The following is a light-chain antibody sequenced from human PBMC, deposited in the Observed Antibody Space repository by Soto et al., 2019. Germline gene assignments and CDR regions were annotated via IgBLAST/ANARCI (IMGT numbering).Light chain of an antibody. CDR3: QQSYSIPWT. Sequence: DIQMTQFPSSLSASVGDRVSITFRASQRFASYLNWYQQKVGQAPKLLIFGAFNLQSGVPSRFSGSGSGTDFTLTITSLQPEDFATYYCQQSYSIPWTFGQGTKVDI. V-gene: IGKV1-39*01. CDR1: QRFASY. J-gene: IGKJ1*01. CDR2: GAF.